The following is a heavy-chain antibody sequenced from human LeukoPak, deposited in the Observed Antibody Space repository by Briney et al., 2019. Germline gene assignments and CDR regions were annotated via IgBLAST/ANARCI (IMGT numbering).Heavy chain of an antibody. V-gene: IGHV3-66*01. CDR2: IYSGGST. CDR3: ARSLQGLFFF. Sequence: GGSLRLSCADSAFTVSSNYMSWVRQAPGKGLEWVSVIYSGGSTYYADSVKGGFTISRDNSKNTLYLQMNSLRAEDTAVYYCARSLQGLFFFWGQGTLVTVSS. J-gene: IGHJ4*02. CDR1: AFTVSSNY. D-gene: IGHD1-1*01.